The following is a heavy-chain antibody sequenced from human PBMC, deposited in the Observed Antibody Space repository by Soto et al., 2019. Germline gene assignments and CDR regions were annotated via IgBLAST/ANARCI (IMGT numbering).Heavy chain of an antibody. CDR2: INPDSGAT. CDR3: ARGDYGTGGYPFPYFDY. V-gene: IGHV1-2*02. Sequence: HEHLVQSGAEVKRPGASLKVSCKASGYSFTGYYIHWVRQAPGQGLEWMGWINPDSGATNYAQNFQGRVNLTSDTSISTASMDLTSPTSDDTAVYYCARGDYGTGGYPFPYFDYWGQGTLVIVSS. CDR1: GYSFTGYY. J-gene: IGHJ4*02. D-gene: IGHD2-8*02.